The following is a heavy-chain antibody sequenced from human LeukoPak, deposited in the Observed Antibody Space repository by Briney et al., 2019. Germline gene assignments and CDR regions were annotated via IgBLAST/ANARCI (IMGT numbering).Heavy chain of an antibody. D-gene: IGHD6-6*01. V-gene: IGHV4-34*01. CDR3: ARRIAARPVPRKMVVCWFDP. Sequence: SETLSLTCAVYGGSFSGYYWSWIRQPPGKGLEWIGEINHSGSTNYNPSLKSRVTISVDTSKNQFPLKLSSVTAADTAVYYCARRIAARPVPRKMVVCWFDPWGQGTLVTVSS. CDR2: INHSGST. J-gene: IGHJ5*02. CDR1: GGSFSGYY.